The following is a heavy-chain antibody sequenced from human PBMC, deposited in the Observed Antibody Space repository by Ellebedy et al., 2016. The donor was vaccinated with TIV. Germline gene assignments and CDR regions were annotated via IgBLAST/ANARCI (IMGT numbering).Heavy chain of an antibody. CDR1: GFTFSSYA. CDR2: ISHTGSRT. Sequence: GESLKISCAASGFTFSSYAMSWVRQAPGKGLEWVSTISHTGSRTYYADSVEGRFTISRDNSKKTLYLQINSLRAEDTAIYYCAKDKVFGDSKWEIDVWGQGTTVTVSS. D-gene: IGHD4-17*01. V-gene: IGHV3-23*01. CDR3: AKDKVFGDSKWEIDV. J-gene: IGHJ6*02.